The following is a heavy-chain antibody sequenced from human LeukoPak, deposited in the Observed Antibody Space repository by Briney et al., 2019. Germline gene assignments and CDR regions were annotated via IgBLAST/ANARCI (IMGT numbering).Heavy chain of an antibody. D-gene: IGHD3-22*01. J-gene: IGHJ5*02. V-gene: IGHV4-34*01. CDR3: ARGEAHPGVWLFTTAWFDP. CDR2: INHSGST. Sequence: PSETLSLTCAVSGGSISSGGYYWSWIRQPPGKGLEWIGEINHSGSTNYNPSLKSRVTISVDTSKNQFSLKLSSVTAADTAVYYCARGEAHPGVWLFTTAWFDPWGQGTLVTVSS. CDR1: GGSISSGGYY.